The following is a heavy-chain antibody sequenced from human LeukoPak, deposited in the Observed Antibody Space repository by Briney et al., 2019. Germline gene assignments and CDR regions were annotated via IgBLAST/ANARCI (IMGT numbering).Heavy chain of an antibody. CDR3: ATTVAGTRNGFDI. J-gene: IGHJ3*02. D-gene: IGHD6-19*01. CDR1: GFTISSYG. Sequence: GGSLRLSCAGSGFTISSYGMSWVRQGPGKGLEWVSAISGSAGDTYYADSVKGRFTISRDNSKNTLYMQMNSLGAEDTAVYYCATTVAGTRNGFDIWGQGTMVTVSS. V-gene: IGHV3-23*01. CDR2: ISGSAGDT.